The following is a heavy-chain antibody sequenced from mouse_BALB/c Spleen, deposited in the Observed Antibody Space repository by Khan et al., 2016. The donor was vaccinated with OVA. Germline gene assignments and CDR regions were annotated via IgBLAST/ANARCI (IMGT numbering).Heavy chain of an antibody. V-gene: IGHV1-5*01. Sequence: EVQLQQSGTVLARPGTSVKMSCKASGYSFTSYLIHWVKQRPGQGLEWIGDIYPGNSDTTYNQKFKDKAKLTAVTSANTAYMELSNLTNEDSAVYYCARGGYSSFAYWGQGTLVTVSA. CDR3: ARGGYSSFAY. CDR2: IYPGNSDT. J-gene: IGHJ3*01. CDR1: GYSFTSYL. D-gene: IGHD1-3*01.